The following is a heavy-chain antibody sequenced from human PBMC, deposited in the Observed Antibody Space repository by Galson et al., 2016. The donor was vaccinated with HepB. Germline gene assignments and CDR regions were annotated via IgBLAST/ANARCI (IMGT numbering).Heavy chain of an antibody. V-gene: IGHV4-39*01. Sequence: LSLTCTVSGGSISSRSHYWGWIRQPPGKGLEWVGGIYYRGSPYHNPSLKSPLTLSVDTSKNQFSLTLRSVTAADTAVYYCAHADSHDSRGYAFDIWGQGTVVTVSS. D-gene: IGHD3-22*01. CDR2: IYYRGSP. CDR3: AHADSHDSRGYAFDI. J-gene: IGHJ3*02. CDR1: GGSISSRSHY.